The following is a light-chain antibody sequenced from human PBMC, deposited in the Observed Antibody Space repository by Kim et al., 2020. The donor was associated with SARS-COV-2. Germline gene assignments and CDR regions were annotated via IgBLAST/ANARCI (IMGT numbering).Light chain of an antibody. Sequence: DIKMTQSPSSLSASVGDRVTITCQASQDISNYLNWYQQKPGKAPKLLIYDASNLETAVPSRFSGSGSGTDFTFTISSLQPEDIATYYCQQYDNLPYTFGQGTKLEI. CDR2: DAS. CDR1: QDISNY. V-gene: IGKV1-33*01. CDR3: QQYDNLPYT. J-gene: IGKJ2*01.